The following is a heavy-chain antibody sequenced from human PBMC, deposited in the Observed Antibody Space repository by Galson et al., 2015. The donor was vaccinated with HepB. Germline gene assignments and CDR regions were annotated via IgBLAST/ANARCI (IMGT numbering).Heavy chain of an antibody. CDR1: GFTFSSYG. V-gene: IGHV3-33*01. J-gene: IGHJ6*02. CDR2: IWYDGSNK. CDR3: ARGGYSGYDSLYYYYGMDV. D-gene: IGHD5-12*01. Sequence: SLRLSCAASGFTFSSYGMHWARQAPGKGLEWVAVIWYDGSNKYYADSVRGRFTISRDNSKNTLYLQMNSLRAEDTAVYYCARGGYSGYDSLYYYYGMDVWAKGPRSPSP.